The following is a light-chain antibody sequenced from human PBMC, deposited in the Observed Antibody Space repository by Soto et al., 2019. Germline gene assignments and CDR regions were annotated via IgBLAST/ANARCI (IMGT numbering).Light chain of an antibody. J-gene: IGKJ3*01. CDR1: QSVGSNS. V-gene: IGKV3-20*01. Sequence: EIVLTQSPGTLSSSLGERATLSCRASQSVGSNSLAWYQQKPGQAPRLLIYGASNRATGIPDRFSGSGSGTDFTLTINRLEAEDFAVYYCQQYGNTPLFSFGAGTKVDIK. CDR3: QQYGNTPLFS. CDR2: GAS.